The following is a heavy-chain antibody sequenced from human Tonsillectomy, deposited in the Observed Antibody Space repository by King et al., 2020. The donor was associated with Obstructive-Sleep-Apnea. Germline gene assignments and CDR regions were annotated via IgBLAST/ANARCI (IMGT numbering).Heavy chain of an antibody. CDR2: ISWNSGRM. CDR3: AKDLSSGWYGPVDY. J-gene: IGHJ4*02. CDR1: GFTFDDYA. Sequence: VQLVESGGGLVQPGRSLRLSCSASGFTFDDYAMHWVRQAPGKGLEWVSGISWNSGRMGLADSVKGRFTISRDNAKNSLFLQMNSLRTEDTALYYCAKDLSSGWYGPVDYWGQGTLVTVSS. V-gene: IGHV3-9*01. D-gene: IGHD6-19*01.